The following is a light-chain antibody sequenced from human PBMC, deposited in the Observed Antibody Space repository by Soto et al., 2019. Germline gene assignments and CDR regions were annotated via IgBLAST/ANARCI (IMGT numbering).Light chain of an antibody. CDR1: SSNY. CDR3: CSYAGRYV. Sequence: QSALTQPRSVSGSPGQSVTISCTGTSSNYVSWYQQHPGKAPKLMIYDVSKRPSGVPDRFSGSKSDNTASLTISGLQAADEADYYCCSYAGRYVFGTGTKLTVL. J-gene: IGLJ1*01. CDR2: DVS. V-gene: IGLV2-11*01.